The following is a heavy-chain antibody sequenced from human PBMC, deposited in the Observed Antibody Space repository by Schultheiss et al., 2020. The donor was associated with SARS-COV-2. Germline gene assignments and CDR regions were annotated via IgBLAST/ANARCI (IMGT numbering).Heavy chain of an antibody. CDR2: ISSSSSYT. V-gene: IGHV3-21*01. D-gene: IGHD4-17*01. J-gene: IGHJ4*02. Sequence: GGSLRLSCAASGFTFSSYGMHWVRQAPGKGLEWVSSISSSSSYTNYADSVKGRFTISRDNAKNSLYLQMNSLRAEDTAVYYCARALTTVTTDYWGQGTLVTVSS. CDR3: ARALTTVTTDY. CDR1: GFTFSSYG.